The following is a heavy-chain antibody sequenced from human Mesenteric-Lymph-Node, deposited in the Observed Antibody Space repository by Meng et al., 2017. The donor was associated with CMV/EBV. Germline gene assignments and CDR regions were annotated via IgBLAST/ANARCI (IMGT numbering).Heavy chain of an antibody. V-gene: IGHV1-69*05. CDR3: ARDRKYCSSTSCYYDAFDI. CDR1: GGTFSSYA. J-gene: IGHJ3*02. Sequence: SVKVSCKASGGTFSSYAISWVRQAPGQGLEWMGGIIPIFGTANYAQKFQGRVTITTDESTSTAYMELSSLRSEDTAVYYCARDRKYCSSTSCYYDAFDIWGQGTMVTVSS. CDR2: IIPIFGTA. D-gene: IGHD2-2*01.